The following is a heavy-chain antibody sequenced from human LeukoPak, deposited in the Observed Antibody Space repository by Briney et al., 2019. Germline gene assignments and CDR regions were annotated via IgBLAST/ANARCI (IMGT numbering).Heavy chain of an antibody. CDR2: ISTSGGRT. V-gene: IGHV3-23*01. Sequence: GGSLRLSCAASGFTFSTYAMSWVRQAPGKGLEWVSGISTSGGRTFYADSVKGRCTLSRDNSKNTLYLQMNSLRAEDTAVYYCAKTSGSYWNYFAYWGQGTLVTVSS. CDR3: AKTSGSYWNYFAY. D-gene: IGHD1-26*01. J-gene: IGHJ4*02. CDR1: GFTFSTYA.